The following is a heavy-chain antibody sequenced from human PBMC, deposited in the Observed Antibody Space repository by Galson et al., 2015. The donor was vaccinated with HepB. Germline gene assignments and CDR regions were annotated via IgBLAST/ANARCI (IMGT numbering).Heavy chain of an antibody. CDR2: IWHDGGNK. Sequence: SLRLSCAASGFTFSRNSMHWVRQAPGKGLEWVAVIWHDGGNKYYADSVKGRFTISRDNSKNTVSLQMNSLREEDTAVYYCARSTQVVAAADHWGQGTLVTVSS. V-gene: IGHV3-33*01. CDR1: GFTFSRNS. J-gene: IGHJ4*02. D-gene: IGHD6-13*01. CDR3: ARSTQVVAAADH.